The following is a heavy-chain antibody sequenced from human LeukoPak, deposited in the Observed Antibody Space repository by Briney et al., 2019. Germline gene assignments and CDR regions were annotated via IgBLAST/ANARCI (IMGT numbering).Heavy chain of an antibody. V-gene: IGHV4-4*07. CDR2: ICTSGST. CDR3: ARDSTWFGELYTPYYMDV. Sequence: SETMSLTCTVAGRSISSYYWSWIRQPAGKGLEWIGRICTSGSTNYNPSLKSRVTMSVDTSKNQFSLKLSSVTAADTAVYYCARDSTWFGELYTPYYMDVWGKGTTVTISS. CDR1: GRSISSYY. D-gene: IGHD3-10*01. J-gene: IGHJ6*03.